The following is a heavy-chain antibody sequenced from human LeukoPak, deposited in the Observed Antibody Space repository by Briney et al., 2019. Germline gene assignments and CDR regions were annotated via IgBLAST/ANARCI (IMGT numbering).Heavy chain of an antibody. Sequence: SVRVSCKASGGTFSSYAISWVRQAPGQGLEWMGGIIPIFGTANYAQKFQGRVTITTDESTSTAYMELSSLRSEDTAVYYCARVTTWGMEKNFNWFDPWGQGTLVTVSS. V-gene: IGHV1-69*05. D-gene: IGHD2/OR15-2a*01. CDR3: ARVTTWGMEKNFNWFDP. CDR1: GGTFSSYA. CDR2: IIPIFGTA. J-gene: IGHJ5*02.